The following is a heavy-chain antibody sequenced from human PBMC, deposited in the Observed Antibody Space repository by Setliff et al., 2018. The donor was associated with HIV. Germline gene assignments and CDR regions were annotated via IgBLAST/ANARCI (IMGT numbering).Heavy chain of an antibody. CDR3: VKPYTGYYYDGSVYDDF. CDR1: GFTFNDYH. J-gene: IGHJ4*02. V-gene: IGHV3-23*01. D-gene: IGHD3-22*01. Sequence: GGSLRLSCETSGFTFNDYHISWIRQAPGKGLEWVSAISGSGGSTYYADSVKGRFIISRGTSKNTLYLQMSSLRPDDTAIYYCVKPYTGYYYDGSVYDDFWGQGTLVTVSS. CDR2: ISGSGGST.